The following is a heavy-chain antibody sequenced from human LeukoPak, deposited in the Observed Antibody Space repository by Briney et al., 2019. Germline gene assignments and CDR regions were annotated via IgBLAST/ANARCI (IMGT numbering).Heavy chain of an antibody. CDR1: GGSISSYY. CDR3: ARNYYDSSGYRGDWFDP. J-gene: IGHJ5*02. Sequence: SETLSLTCTVSGGSISSYYWNWIRQPAGKGLEWIGRIYTSGSTNYNPSLKSRVTMSVDTSKNQFSLKPSSVTAADTAVYYCARNYYDSSGYRGDWFDPWGQGTLVTVSS. CDR2: IYTSGST. V-gene: IGHV4-4*07. D-gene: IGHD3-22*01.